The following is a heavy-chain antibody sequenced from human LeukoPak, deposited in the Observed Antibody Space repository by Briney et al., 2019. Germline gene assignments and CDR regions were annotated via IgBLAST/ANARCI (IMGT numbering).Heavy chain of an antibody. Sequence: PGGSLRLSCAASGFTFSSYEMNWVRQAPGKGLEGVSYISSSGSTIYYADSVKGRFTISRDNAKKSLYLQMNSLRAEDTAVYYCARDLGGYGDYGTNFDYWGQGTPVTVSS. CDR2: ISSSGSTI. CDR3: ARDLGGYGDYGTNFDY. J-gene: IGHJ4*02. CDR1: GFTFSSYE. V-gene: IGHV3-48*03. D-gene: IGHD4-17*01.